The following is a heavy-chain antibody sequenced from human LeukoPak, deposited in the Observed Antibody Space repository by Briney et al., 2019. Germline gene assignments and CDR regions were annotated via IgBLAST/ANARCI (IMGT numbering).Heavy chain of an antibody. CDR2: INAGNGNT. D-gene: IGHD3-3*01. CDR1: GYTFTSYA. J-gene: IGHJ4*02. V-gene: IGHV1-3*01. CDR3: ARDSSFPYYDFWSGSSDY. Sequence: ASVKVSCKASGYTFTSYAMHRVRQAPGQRLEWMGWINAGNGNTKYSQKFQGRVTITRDTSASTAYMELSSLRSEDTAVYYCARDSSFPYYDFWSGSSDYWGQGTLVTVSS.